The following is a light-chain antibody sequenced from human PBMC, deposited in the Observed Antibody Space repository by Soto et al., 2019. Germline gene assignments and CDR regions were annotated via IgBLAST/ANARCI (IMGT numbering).Light chain of an antibody. CDR1: SGHKKYA. CDR3: QTWGTGFRV. J-gene: IGLJ3*02. Sequence: QLVLTQSPSASASLGASVKLTCTLSSGHKKYAIAWHQQQPQKGPRYLMNVNSDGSHSKGDGIPDRFSGSSSGTERYLIISSLPSEDEADYYCQTWGTGFRVFGGGTKVTVL. V-gene: IGLV4-69*01. CDR2: VNSDGSH.